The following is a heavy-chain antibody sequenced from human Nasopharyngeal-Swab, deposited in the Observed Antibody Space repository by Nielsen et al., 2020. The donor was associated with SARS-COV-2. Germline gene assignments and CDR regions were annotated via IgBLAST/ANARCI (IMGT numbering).Heavy chain of an antibody. J-gene: IGHJ4*02. Sequence: WVRQAPGQGLEWMGIINPSGGSTSYAQKFQGRVTMTRDTSTSTVYMELSSLRSEDTAVYYCARGAGATMAGNFDYWGQGTLVTGLL. CDR2: INPSGGST. D-gene: IGHD5-12*01. CDR3: ARGAGATMAGNFDY. V-gene: IGHV1-46*01.